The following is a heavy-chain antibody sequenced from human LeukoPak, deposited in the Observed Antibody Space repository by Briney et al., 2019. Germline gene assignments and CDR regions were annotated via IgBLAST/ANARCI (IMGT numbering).Heavy chain of an antibody. J-gene: IGHJ4*02. D-gene: IGHD5-12*01. CDR1: GFTFSDYY. V-gene: IGHV3-11*01. CDR2: ISSSGSTI. Sequence: GGSLRLSCAASGFTFSDYYMSWIRQAPGKGLEWVSYISSSGSTIYYTDSVKGRFTISRDNAKNSLYLQMNSLRAEDTAVYYCAREPSGYERHDFDYWGQGTLVTVSS. CDR3: AREPSGYERHDFDY.